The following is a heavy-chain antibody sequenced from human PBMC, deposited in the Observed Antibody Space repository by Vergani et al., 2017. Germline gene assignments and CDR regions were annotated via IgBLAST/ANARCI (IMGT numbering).Heavy chain of an antibody. Sequence: QVQLQESGPGLVKPSETLSLTCTVSGGSISSYYWSWIRQPPGKGLEWIGYIYYSGSTNYNPSLKSRVTISVDTSKNRFSLKLSSVTAADTSVYYCARERSGATIFDYWGQGTLVTVSS. CDR3: ARERSGATIFDY. V-gene: IGHV4-59*01. CDR1: GGSISSYY. CDR2: IYYSGST. J-gene: IGHJ4*01. D-gene: IGHD1-26*01.